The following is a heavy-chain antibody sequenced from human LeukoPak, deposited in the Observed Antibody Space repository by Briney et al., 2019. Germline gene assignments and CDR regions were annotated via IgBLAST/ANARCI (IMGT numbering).Heavy chain of an antibody. J-gene: IGHJ4*02. CDR1: GGSISSYY. CDR2: IYYSGST. V-gene: IGHV4-59*01. D-gene: IGHD4-17*01. Sequence: PSETLSLTCTVSGGSISSYYWSWIRQPPGKGLEWIGYIYYSGSTNYNPSLKSRVTISVDTSKNQFSLKLSSVTAADTAVYYCARYGDYGVMNYWGQGTLVTVSS. CDR3: ARYGDYGVMNY.